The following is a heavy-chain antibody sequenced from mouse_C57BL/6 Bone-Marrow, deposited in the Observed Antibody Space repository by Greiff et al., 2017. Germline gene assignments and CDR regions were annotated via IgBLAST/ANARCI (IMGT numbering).Heavy chain of an antibody. D-gene: IGHD1-1*01. J-gene: IGHJ2*01. CDR2: INPNTGGN. CDR1: GYTFTGYW. CDR3: ARGYTTVVATGFDY. Sequence: QVQLQQPGTELVKPGASVKLSCTASGYTFTGYWMHWVKQRPGQGLEWIGNINPNTGGNNYNQKFKSKATLTVDKSSNTAYMQLSSLTSGASAVYDCARGYTTVVATGFDYWGQGTTPTVSS. V-gene: IGHV1-53*01.